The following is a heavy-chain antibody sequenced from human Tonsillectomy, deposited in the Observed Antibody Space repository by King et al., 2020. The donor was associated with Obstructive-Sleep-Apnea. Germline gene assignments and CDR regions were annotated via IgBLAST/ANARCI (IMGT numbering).Heavy chain of an antibody. CDR1: GFIFDDYG. CDR3: ARGGGLTWDYFDF. Sequence: VQLVESGGGVVRPGGSLRLSCTASGFIFDDYGMAWVRQDPGKGLEWVSGVNWNGESTGYADSVEGRFTISRDNAKNSLYLQMSSLRAEDTGLYYCARGGGLTWDYFDFWGQGTLVTVSS. V-gene: IGHV3-20*04. CDR2: VNWNGEST. J-gene: IGHJ4*02. D-gene: IGHD3-16*01.